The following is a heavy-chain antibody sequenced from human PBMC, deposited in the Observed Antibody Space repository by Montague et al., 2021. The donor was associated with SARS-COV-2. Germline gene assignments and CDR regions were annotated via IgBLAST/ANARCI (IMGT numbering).Heavy chain of an antibody. Sequence: SETLSLTCTVSGDSMTGDSMSRYYWSWIRQTPGKGLEWIGYISNSGFTNDNPSLKNRVTISVDTSNNQFSLKLNSVTAADSAVYYCARVPKGDYGDNYLDCWGQGTLVTVSS. CDR2: ISNSGFT. V-gene: IGHV4-61*01. D-gene: IGHD4-17*01. CDR1: GDSMTGDSMSRYY. CDR3: ARVPKGDYGDNYLDC. J-gene: IGHJ4*02.